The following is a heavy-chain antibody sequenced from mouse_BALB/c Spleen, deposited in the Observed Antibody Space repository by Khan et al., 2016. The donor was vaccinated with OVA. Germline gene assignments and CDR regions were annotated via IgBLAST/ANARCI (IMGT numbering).Heavy chain of an antibody. V-gene: IGHV3-1*02. D-gene: IGHD2-1*01. CDR1: GYSITSGYS. Sequence: EVQLQESGPDLVKPSQSLSLTCTVTGYSITSGYSWHWIRQFPGNKLEWMGYINHSGSINYKPSLKSRFSITRDTSKNLFFLQLNSVTTEDTATYYCARHGNYMDYWGQGTSVTVSS. CDR3: ARHGNYMDY. CDR2: INHSGSI. J-gene: IGHJ4*01.